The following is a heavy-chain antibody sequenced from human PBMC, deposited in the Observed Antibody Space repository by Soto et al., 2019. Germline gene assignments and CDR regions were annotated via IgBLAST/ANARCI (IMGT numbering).Heavy chain of an antibody. J-gene: IGHJ5*02. CDR2: FYSSGSI. CDR1: GYSITAGGYY. V-gene: IGHV4-31*03. Sequence: LALTCFVSGYSITAGGYYWSWIRHHPGKGLEWIGSFYSSGSIIYNPSLRSRVSISGDTSSNQFSMSLTSVTAADTARYYCARMYSSGSGWFHPWGQGTLVTVSS. CDR3: ARMYSSGSGWFHP. D-gene: IGHD6-19*01.